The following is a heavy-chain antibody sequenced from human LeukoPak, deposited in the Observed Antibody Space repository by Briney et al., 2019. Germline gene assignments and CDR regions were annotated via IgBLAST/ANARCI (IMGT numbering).Heavy chain of an antibody. CDR2: IYTSGST. J-gene: IGHJ6*03. Sequence: SETLSLTCTVSGGSISSGTYYWNWIRQPAGKGLEWIGRIYTSGSTNYNPSLKSRVTISVDTSKNQFSLKLSSVTAADTAVYYCALVGYSYEYYMDVWGKGTTVTVSS. D-gene: IGHD5-18*01. CDR3: ALVGYSYEYYMDV. V-gene: IGHV4-61*02. CDR1: GGSISSGTYY.